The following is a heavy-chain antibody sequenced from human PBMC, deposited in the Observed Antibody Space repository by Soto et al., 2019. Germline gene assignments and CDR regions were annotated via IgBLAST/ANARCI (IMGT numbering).Heavy chain of an antibody. J-gene: IGHJ6*03. CDR1: GGSFSGYY. CDR2: INHSGST. V-gene: IGHV4-34*01. Sequence: SETLSLTCAVYGGSFSGYYWSWIRQPPGKGLEWIGEINHSGSTNYNPSLKSRVTISVDTSKNQFSLKLSSVTAADTAVYYCGRVVVPAGWDYYYYMDVWGKGTTVTVSS. D-gene: IGHD2-2*01. CDR3: GRVVVPAGWDYYYYMDV.